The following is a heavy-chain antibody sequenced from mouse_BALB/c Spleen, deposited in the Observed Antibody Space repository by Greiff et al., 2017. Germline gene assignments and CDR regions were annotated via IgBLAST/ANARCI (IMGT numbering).Heavy chain of an antibody. CDR1: GYTFTSYW. J-gene: IGHJ4*01. CDR2: INPSTGYT. CDR3: ARGYDGYYEAMDY. Sequence: QVQLQQSGAELAKPGASVKMSCKASGYTFTSYWMHWVKQRPGQGLEWIGYINPSTGYTEYNQKFKDKATLTADKSSSTAYMQLSSLTSEDSAVYYCARGYDGYYEAMDYWGQGTSVTVSS. V-gene: IGHV1-7*01. D-gene: IGHD2-3*01.